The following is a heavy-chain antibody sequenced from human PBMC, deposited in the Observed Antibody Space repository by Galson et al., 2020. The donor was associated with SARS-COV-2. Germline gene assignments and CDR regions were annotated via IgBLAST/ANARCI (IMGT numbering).Heavy chain of an antibody. J-gene: IGHJ2*01. CDR1: GFNFGGNA. Sequence: GESLKISCAASGFNFGGNAMAWVRQAPGKGLTWVATIRGPGGNFDTYYTDSVRGRFVISRDDSSQTLSLQMNNLGRDDTATYYCVKASTSGGFEGDWWFPLWGRGTPVTVSS. CDR2: IRGPGGNFDT. CDR3: VKASTSGGFEGDWWFPL. D-gene: IGHD3-16*01. V-gene: IGHV3-23*01.